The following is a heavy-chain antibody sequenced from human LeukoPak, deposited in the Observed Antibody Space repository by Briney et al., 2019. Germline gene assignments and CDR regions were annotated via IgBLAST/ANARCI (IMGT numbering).Heavy chain of an antibody. CDR1: GGSFSGYY. Sequence: PSETLSLTCAVYGGSFSGYYWSWIRQPPGKGLEWIGEINHSGSTNYNPSLKSRVTISVDTSKNQFSLKLSSVTAADTAVYYCASGYSSSWYVPDYYYYYGMDVWGQGTTVTVSS. V-gene: IGHV4-34*01. CDR2: INHSGST. D-gene: IGHD6-13*01. J-gene: IGHJ6*02. CDR3: ASGYSSSWYVPDYYYYYGMDV.